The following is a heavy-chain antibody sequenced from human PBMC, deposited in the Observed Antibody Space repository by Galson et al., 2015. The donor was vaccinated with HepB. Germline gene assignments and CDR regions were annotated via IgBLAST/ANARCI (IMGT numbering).Heavy chain of an antibody. CDR2: ISGSGGST. CDR1: GFTFSSYA. D-gene: IGHD2-21*02. V-gene: IGHV3-23*01. Sequence: SLRLSCAASGFTFSSYAMSWVRQAPGKGLEWVSAISGSGGSTYYADSVKGRFTISRDNSKNTLYLQMNSLRAEDTAVYYCAKESREGAYCGGDCPAGGWFDPWGQGTLVTVSS. J-gene: IGHJ5*02. CDR3: AKESREGAYCGGDCPAGGWFDP.